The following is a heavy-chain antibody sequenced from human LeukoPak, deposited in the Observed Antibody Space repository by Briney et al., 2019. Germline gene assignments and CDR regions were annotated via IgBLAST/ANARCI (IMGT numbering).Heavy chain of an antibody. J-gene: IGHJ5*02. D-gene: IGHD5-18*01. CDR3: ARVDTALVTGGYWFDP. V-gene: IGHV4-31*03. CDR1: GGSIRSGDYY. CDR2: IYYSGST. Sequence: PSETLSLTCTVSGGSIRSGDYYWSWIRQHPGKGLEWIGYIYYSGSTYYNPSLKSRVIISVDTSKNQFSLKLSSVTAADTAVYYCARVDTALVTGGYWFDPWGQGTLVTVSS.